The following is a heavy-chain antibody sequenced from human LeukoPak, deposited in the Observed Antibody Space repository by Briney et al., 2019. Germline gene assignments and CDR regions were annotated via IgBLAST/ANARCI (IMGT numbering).Heavy chain of an antibody. CDR3: ASLKGYCGGGSCYPTAFDY. CDR2: IIPIFGTA. D-gene: IGHD2-15*01. CDR1: GGTFSSYA. V-gene: IGHV1-69*05. Sequence: SVKVSCKASGGTFSSYAISWVRQAPGQGLEWMGGIIPIFGTANYAQKFQGRVTITTDESTSTAYMELSSLRSEDTAVYYCASLKGYCGGGSCYPTAFDYWGQGTLVTVSS. J-gene: IGHJ4*02.